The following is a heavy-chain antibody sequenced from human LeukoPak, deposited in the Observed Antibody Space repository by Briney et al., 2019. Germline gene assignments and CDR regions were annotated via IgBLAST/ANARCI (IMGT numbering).Heavy chain of an antibody. CDR1: GGSISSSSYY. J-gene: IGHJ4*02. D-gene: IGHD1-1*01. CDR3: AREWKLFDY. V-gene: IGHV4-39*07. Sequence: SETLSLTCTVSGGSISSSSYYWGWIRQPPGKGLEWIGSIYYSGSTYYNPSLKSRVTISVDTSKNQFSLKLSSVTAADTAVYYCAREWKLFDYWGQGTLVTVSS. CDR2: IYYSGST.